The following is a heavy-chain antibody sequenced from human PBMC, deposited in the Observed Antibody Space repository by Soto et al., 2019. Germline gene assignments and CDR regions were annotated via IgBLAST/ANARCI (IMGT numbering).Heavy chain of an antibody. Sequence: GASVKVSCKVSGYTLTELSMHWVRQAPGKGLEWMGGFDPEDGETIYAQKFQGRVTMTEDTSTDKAYMELSSLRSEDTALCYCATSRHSNYYYYYGMDVWGQGTTVTVSS. CDR3: ATSRHSNYYYYYGMDV. CDR1: GYTLTELS. V-gene: IGHV1-24*01. CDR2: FDPEDGET. J-gene: IGHJ6*02. D-gene: IGHD4-4*01.